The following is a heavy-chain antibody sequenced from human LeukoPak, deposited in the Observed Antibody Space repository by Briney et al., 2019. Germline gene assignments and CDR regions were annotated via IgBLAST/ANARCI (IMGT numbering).Heavy chain of an antibody. CDR1: GGSFSGYY. J-gene: IGHJ4*02. V-gene: IGHV4-34*01. D-gene: IGHD6-13*01. CDR2: INHSGST. CDR3: AREERVAAAGMDY. Sequence: SETLSLTCAVYGGSFSGYYWSWIRQPPGKGLEWNGEINHSGSTNYNPSLKSRVTISVDTSKNQFSLKLSSVTAADTAVYYCAREERVAAAGMDYWGQGTLVTVSS.